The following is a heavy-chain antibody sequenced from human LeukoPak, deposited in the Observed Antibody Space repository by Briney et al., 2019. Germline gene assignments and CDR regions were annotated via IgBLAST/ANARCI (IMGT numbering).Heavy chain of an antibody. V-gene: IGHV3-23*01. CDR3: AKDFTVQYSSSWFDY. J-gene: IGHJ4*03. Sequence: GGSLRLSCAASGFTFFSYAMSWVRQAPGRGLEWVSAISGSGDSTYYADSVKGRFTISRDNSKNTLFVQMNSLRAEDTAVYYCAKDFTVQYSSSWFDYWGQGTTVTVSS. D-gene: IGHD6-13*01. CDR2: ISGSGDST. CDR1: GFTFFSYA.